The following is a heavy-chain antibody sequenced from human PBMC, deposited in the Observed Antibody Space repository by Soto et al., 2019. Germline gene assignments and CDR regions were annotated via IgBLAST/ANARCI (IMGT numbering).Heavy chain of an antibody. V-gene: IGHV4-34*01. CDR2: INHSGST. J-gene: IGHJ4*02. CDR3: ARGRGRRITFGGVIVGFDY. Sequence: PSETLSLTCAVYGGSFSGYYWSWIRQPPGKGLEWIGEINHSGSTNYNPSLKSRVTISVDTSKNQFSLKLSSVTAADTAVYYCARGRGRRITFGGVIVGFDYWGQGTLVTVSS. CDR1: GGSFSGYY. D-gene: IGHD3-16*02.